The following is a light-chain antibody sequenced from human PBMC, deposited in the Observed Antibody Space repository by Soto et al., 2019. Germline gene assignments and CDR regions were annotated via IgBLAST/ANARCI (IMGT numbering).Light chain of an antibody. Sequence: QSALTQPASVSGSPGQSITISCYGTSSDVGSYDLVSWYQQHPDKDPKLLIYEVRKRPSGVSGRFSGSKSDDTASLTISGLQAEDEADYYCCSYAGSSTLVFGGGTKVTVL. CDR3: CSYAGSSTLV. CDR2: EVR. CDR1: SSDVGSYDL. J-gene: IGLJ3*02. V-gene: IGLV2-23*02.